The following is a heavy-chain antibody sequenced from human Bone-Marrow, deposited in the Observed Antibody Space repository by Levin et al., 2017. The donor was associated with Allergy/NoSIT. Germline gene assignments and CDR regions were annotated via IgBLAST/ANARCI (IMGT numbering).Heavy chain of an antibody. CDR1: GFTFSGSA. D-gene: IGHD2-2*01. J-gene: IGHJ3*02. Sequence: GGSLRLSCAASGFTFSGSAMHWVRQASGKGLEWVGRIRSKANSYATAYAASVKGRFTISRDDSKNTAYLQMNSLKTEDTAVYYCTSGTIGYCSSTSCYGRVFDIWGQGTMVTVSS. CDR3: TSGTIGYCSSTSCYGRVFDI. V-gene: IGHV3-73*01. CDR2: IRSKANSYAT.